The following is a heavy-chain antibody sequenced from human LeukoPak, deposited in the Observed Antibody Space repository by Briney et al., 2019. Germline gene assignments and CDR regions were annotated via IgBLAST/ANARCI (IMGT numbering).Heavy chain of an antibody. CDR3: ARGGDAYFDY. CDR2: IRYDGSNK. J-gene: IGHJ4*02. D-gene: IGHD2-21*02. Sequence: GGSLRLSCAASGFTFSSYGMHWVRQAPGKGLEWVAFIRYDGSNKYYADSVKGRFTISRDNSKNTLYLQMNSLRAEDTAVYYCARGGDAYFDYWGQGTLVTVSS. CDR1: GFTFSSYG. V-gene: IGHV3-30*02.